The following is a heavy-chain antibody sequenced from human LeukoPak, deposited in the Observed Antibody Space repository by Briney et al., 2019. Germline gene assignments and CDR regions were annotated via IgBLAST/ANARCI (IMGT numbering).Heavy chain of an antibody. CDR1: GYTFTGYY. CDR2: INPNGGDT. CDR3: GRGEAAPINELLHP. D-gene: IGHD1-7*01. Sequence: ASVKVSCKASGYTFTGYYMHWVRQAPGQGLEWMGIINPNGGDTNYAQKFQGRVTMTRDTSTSTLYMELSNLISDDTAVYYCGRGEAAPINELLHPWGQGTLVTVSS. V-gene: IGHV1-46*01. J-gene: IGHJ5*02.